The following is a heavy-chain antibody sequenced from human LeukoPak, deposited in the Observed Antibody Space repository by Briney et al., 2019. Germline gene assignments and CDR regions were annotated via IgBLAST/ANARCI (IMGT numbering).Heavy chain of an antibody. V-gene: IGHV4-4*07. CDR2: LYSSGDT. J-gene: IGHJ6*03. Sequence: SETLSLTCIVSGGSISSYYWSWIRQPAGKGLEWIGRLYSSGDTNYNPSLKSRVTMSVDTSKNQFSLKLNSVTAADTAVYYCARGGGMGHYYYYMDVWGKGTTVTISS. D-gene: IGHD5-24*01. CDR3: ARGGGMGHYYYYMDV. CDR1: GGSISSYY.